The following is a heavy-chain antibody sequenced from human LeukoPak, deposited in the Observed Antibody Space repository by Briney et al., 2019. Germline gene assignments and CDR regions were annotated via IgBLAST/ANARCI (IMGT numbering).Heavy chain of an antibody. D-gene: IGHD4-17*01. CDR3: TGPSTVTLNCFEP. CDR1: LHIHQRCS. Sequence: NPGGSLSLFRGFWLHIHQRCSIQCVSQAPGKGLEWVSSISSSSSYIYYADSVKGRFTISRDNAKSSLYLQMHSLRAEDRAVFSFTGPSTVTLNCFEPWGQGTLVTVSS. CDR2: ISSSSSYI. J-gene: IGHJ5*02. V-gene: IGHV3-21*01.